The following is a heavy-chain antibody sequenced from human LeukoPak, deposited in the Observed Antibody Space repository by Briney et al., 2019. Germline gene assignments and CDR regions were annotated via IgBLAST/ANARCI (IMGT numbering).Heavy chain of an antibody. Sequence: SVKVSCKASGGTFSSYAISWVRQAPGQGLERMGRIIPILGIANYAQKFQGRVTITADKSTSTAYMELSSLRSEDTAVYYCASKPGTTVTTNAYYYDMDVWGQGTTVTVSS. CDR2: IIPILGIA. CDR1: GGTFSSYA. D-gene: IGHD4-4*01. CDR3: ASKPGTTVTTNAYYYDMDV. J-gene: IGHJ6*02. V-gene: IGHV1-69*04.